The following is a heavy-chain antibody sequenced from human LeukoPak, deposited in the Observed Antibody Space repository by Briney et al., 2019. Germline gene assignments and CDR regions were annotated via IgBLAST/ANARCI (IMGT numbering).Heavy chain of an antibody. J-gene: IGHJ5*02. CDR1: GGSISSYY. CDR2: IYYSGST. D-gene: IGHD3-9*01. V-gene: IGHV4-59*01. Sequence: SETLSLTCTVSGGSISSYYWSWIRQPPGKGLEWIGYIYYSGSTNYNPSLKSRVTISVDTSKNQFSLKLTSVTAADTAVYYCARAAGYYSWFDPWGQGTLVTVSS. CDR3: ARAAGYYSWFDP.